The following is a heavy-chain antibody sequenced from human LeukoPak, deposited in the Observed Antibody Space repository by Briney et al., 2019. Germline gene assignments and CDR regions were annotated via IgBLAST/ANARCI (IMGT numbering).Heavy chain of an antibody. CDR2: ISDRGDNT. CDR3: AKDWSCDY. D-gene: IGHD1-26*01. J-gene: IGHJ4*02. CDR1: GFTFSSYA. Sequence: GGSLRLSCGASGFTFSSYAMSWVRQAPGKGLEWVSAISDRGDNTYYADSVKGRFTISRDNSKNTLYLQMSSLRAEDTAIYYCAKDWSCDYWGQGTLVTVSS. V-gene: IGHV3-23*01.